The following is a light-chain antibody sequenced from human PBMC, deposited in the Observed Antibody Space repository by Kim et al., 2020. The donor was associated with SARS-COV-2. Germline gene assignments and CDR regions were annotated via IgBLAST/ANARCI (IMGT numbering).Light chain of an antibody. CDR2: GAS. Sequence: LSPAARATLSCPASQSVSSNYLAWYQQAPGQAPRILIYGASNRATGAPDRFSGSGSGTDFTLTIGRLEPEDFAVYYCQQYGTSPYTFGQGTKLEIK. CDR1: QSVSSNY. CDR3: QQYGTSPYT. J-gene: IGKJ2*01. V-gene: IGKV3-20*01.